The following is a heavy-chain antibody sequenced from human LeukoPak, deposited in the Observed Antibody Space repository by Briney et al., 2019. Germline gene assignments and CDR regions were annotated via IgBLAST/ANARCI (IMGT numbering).Heavy chain of an antibody. CDR2: INHSGST. CDR3: ARTPAVAYYYYMDV. Sequence: SSETLSLTCAVYGGSFSGYYWSWIRQPPGKGLEWIGEINHSGSTNYNPSLKSRVTISVDTSKNQFSLKLSSVTAADTAVYYCARTPAVAYYYYMDVWGKGTTVTVSS. CDR1: GGSFSGYY. V-gene: IGHV4-34*01. D-gene: IGHD6-19*01. J-gene: IGHJ6*03.